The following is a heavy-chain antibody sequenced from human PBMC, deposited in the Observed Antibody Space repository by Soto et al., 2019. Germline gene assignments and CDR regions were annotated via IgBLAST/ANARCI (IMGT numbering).Heavy chain of an antibody. CDR1: GGSISSYY. Sequence: SETLSLTCTVSGGSISSYYWSWIRQPPGKGLEWIGYIYYSGSTNYNPSLKSRVTISVDTSKNQFSLKLSSVTAADTAVYYCARDASFPTGDGGFDPWGQGTLVTVSS. V-gene: IGHV4-59*01. CDR3: ARDASFPTGDGGFDP. D-gene: IGHD7-27*01. J-gene: IGHJ5*02. CDR2: IYYSGST.